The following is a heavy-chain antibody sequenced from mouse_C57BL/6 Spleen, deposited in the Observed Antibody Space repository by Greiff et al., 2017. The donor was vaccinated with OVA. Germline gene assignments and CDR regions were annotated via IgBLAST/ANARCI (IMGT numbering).Heavy chain of an antibody. J-gene: IGHJ3*01. CDR3: ARHEEGQLRLRGFAY. D-gene: IGHD3-2*02. CDR1: GYTFTEYT. CDR2: FYPGSGSI. V-gene: IGHV1-62-2*01. Sequence: VKLMESGAELVKPGASVKLSCKASGYTFTEYTIHWVKQRSGQGLEWIGWFYPGSGSIKYNEKFKDKATLTADKSSSTVYMELSRLTSEDSAVYFCARHEEGQLRLRGFAYWGQGTLVTVSA.